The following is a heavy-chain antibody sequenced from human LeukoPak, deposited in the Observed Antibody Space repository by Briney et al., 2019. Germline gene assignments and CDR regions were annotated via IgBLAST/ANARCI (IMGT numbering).Heavy chain of an antibody. CDR2: IYHSGSA. V-gene: IGHV4-4*02. CDR3: ARDRPQAAAFDI. D-gene: IGHD6-25*01. J-gene: IGHJ3*02. Sequence: SETLSLTCAVSGGSISSSNWWSWVRQPPGKGLEWIGEIYHSGSANYNPSLKSRVTISVDKSKNQFSLKLSSVTAADTAVYYCARDRPQAAAFDIWGQGTMVTVSS. CDR1: GGSISSSNW.